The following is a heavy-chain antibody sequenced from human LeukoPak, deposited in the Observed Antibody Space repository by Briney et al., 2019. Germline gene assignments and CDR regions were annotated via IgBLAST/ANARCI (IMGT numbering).Heavy chain of an antibody. CDR3: ATKLGSGYDYVY. Sequence: GGSLRLSCAASGFTFSSYAMSWVRQAPGKGPEWVSAISGSGGSTFYAVSVKGRFTISRDNSKNTLYLQMNSLRAEGTAVYYCATKLGSGYDYVYWGQGTLVTVSS. J-gene: IGHJ4*02. D-gene: IGHD5-12*01. V-gene: IGHV3-23*01. CDR1: GFTFSSYA. CDR2: ISGSGGST.